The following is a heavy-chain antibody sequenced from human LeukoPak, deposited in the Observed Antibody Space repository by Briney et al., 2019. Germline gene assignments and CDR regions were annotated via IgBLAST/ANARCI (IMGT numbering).Heavy chain of an antibody. D-gene: IGHD5-12*01. CDR3: AKDGGQYSGYDPFDY. CDR2: IWYDGSNK. CDR1: GFTFSSYG. Sequence: GGSLRLSCAASGFTFSSYGMHWVRQAPGKGLEWVAVIWYDGSNKYYADSVKGRFTISRDNSKNTLYLQMNSLRAEDTAVYYCAKDGGQYSGYDPFDYWGQGTLVTVSS. J-gene: IGHJ4*02. V-gene: IGHV3-33*06.